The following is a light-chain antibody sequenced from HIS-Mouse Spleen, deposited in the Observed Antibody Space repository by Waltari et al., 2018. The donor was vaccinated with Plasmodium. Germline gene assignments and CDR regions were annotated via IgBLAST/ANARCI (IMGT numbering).Light chain of an antibody. J-gene: IGKJ3*01. Sequence: DIQMTQSPSSLSASVGDRVTITCQAGQDISNYLNWYHQKPGKATKLLIYDASNLETGVPSRFSGSGSGTDFTFTISSLQPEDIATYYCQQYDNLPPLFTFGPGTKVDIK. V-gene: IGKV1-33*01. CDR1: QDISNY. CDR3: QQYDNLPPLFT. CDR2: DAS.